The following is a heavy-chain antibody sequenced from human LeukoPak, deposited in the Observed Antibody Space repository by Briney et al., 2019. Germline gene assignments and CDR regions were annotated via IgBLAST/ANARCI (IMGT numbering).Heavy chain of an antibody. CDR2: ISAYNDNT. Sequence: ASVKVSCKASGYTFTSYGISWVRQAPGQGLEWMGWISAYNDNTNYAQKLQGRVTMTTDTSRSTAYMELRSLRSDDTAVYYCASRVSDYGSGSFESDAFGIWGLGTMVTVSS. CDR1: GYTFTSYG. CDR3: ASRVSDYGSGSFESDAFGI. J-gene: IGHJ3*02. V-gene: IGHV1-18*01. D-gene: IGHD3-10*01.